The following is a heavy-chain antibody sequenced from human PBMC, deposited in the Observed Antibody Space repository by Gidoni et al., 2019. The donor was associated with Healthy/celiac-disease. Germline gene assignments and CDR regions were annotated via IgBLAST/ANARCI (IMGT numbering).Heavy chain of an antibody. CDR3: ATGGNSGAPKFDY. V-gene: IGHV4-34*01. CDR2: INHSGST. D-gene: IGHD2-21*02. Sequence: QVQLQQWGAGLLKPSETLSLTCAVYGGSFSGYYWSWIRQPPGKGLEWIGEINHSGSTNYNPALKSRVTISVDTSKNQFSLKLSSVTAADTAVYYCATGGNSGAPKFDYWGQGTLVTVSS. J-gene: IGHJ4*02. CDR1: GGSFSGYY.